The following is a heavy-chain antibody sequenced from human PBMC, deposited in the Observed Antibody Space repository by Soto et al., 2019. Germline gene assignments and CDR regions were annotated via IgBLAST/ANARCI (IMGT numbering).Heavy chain of an antibody. V-gene: IGHV4-30-2*01. CDR3: ARAIGWFGELLGGYYFDY. J-gene: IGHJ4*02. D-gene: IGHD3-10*01. CDR2: IYHSGST. Sequence: QLQLQESGSGLVKPSQTLSLTCAVSGGSISSGGYSWSWIRQPPGKGLEWIGYIYHSGSTYYNPSRKGRVTTSVDRSKNQFSLKLSSVTAADTAVYYCARAIGWFGELLGGYYFDYWGQGTLVTVSS. CDR1: GGSISSGGYS.